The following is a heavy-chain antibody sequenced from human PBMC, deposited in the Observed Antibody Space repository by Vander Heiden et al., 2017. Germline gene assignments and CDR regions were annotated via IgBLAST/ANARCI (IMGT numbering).Heavy chain of an antibody. V-gene: IGHV3-48*02. CDR2: ISSSSSTL. J-gene: IGHJ4*02. CDR1: GFTFSSYS. D-gene: IGHD3-9*01. CDR3: ARPHQGHPFEWDY. Sequence: EVQLVESGGGLVQPGGSLRLSCAASGFTFSSYSMNWGRQAPGKGLEWVSYISSSSSTLYYADSVKGRFTISRDNAKNPMYLQMNRLRDEDTAVYYCARPHQGHPFEWDYWGQGTLVTVSS.